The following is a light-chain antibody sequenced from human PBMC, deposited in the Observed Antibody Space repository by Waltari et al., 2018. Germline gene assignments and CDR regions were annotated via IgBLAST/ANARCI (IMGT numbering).Light chain of an antibody. J-gene: IGLJ1*01. CDR2: EAV. V-gene: IGLV2-23*01. Sequence: QSALTLPASVSGPPGQSTTTPGTGASAELASNNLVSWYQRPPAKAPRLMIYEAVKRPSGVSNRFSGAKSGTTASLIISGLQADDEADYYCFSYTGSSTSYGCGSGTKVTVL. CDR1: SAELASNNL. CDR3: FSYTGSSTSYG.